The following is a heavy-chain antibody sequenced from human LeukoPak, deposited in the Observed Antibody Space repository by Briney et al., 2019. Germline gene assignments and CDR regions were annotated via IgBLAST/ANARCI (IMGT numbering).Heavy chain of an antibody. D-gene: IGHD5-18*01. Sequence: GGSLRLSCAASGFTLSDYYKSWIRQAPGKGLEWVSYISSSGSTIYYTDSVKGRFTICRDNAKNSLYLQMNSLRAEDTAVYYCARDGNSYAFSWGQGTLVTVSS. J-gene: IGHJ4*02. V-gene: IGHV3-11*04. CDR1: GFTLSDYY. CDR3: ARDGNSYAFS. CDR2: ISSSGSTI.